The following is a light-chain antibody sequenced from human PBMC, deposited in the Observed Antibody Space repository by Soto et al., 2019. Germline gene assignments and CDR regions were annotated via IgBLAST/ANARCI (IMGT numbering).Light chain of an antibody. J-gene: IGKJ4*01. CDR3: HQYHYWSRPS. Sequence: EVVMTQSPATLSVSPGERATLSCRASQSISSDLAWYQQKPGQGPRLLIYSASTRATGIPARISGSGSETEFTLTIISVQSEDFAVYYCHQYHYWSRPSFGGGTKVEI. CDR1: QSISSD. V-gene: IGKV3-15*01. CDR2: SAS.